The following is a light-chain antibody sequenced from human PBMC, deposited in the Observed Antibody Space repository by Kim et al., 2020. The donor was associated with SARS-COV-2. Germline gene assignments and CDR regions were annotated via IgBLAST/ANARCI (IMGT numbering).Light chain of an antibody. V-gene: IGLV1-40*01. CDR1: SSNIWAGYY. Sequence: QRVTISCTGRSSNIWAGYYVLWYQQLPGIAPKLLIFADTRRPSGVPDRVSGSKSGTSASLAITGLQAEDEADYYCQSYDSRLSGWVFGGGTQLTVL. CDR2: ADT. J-gene: IGLJ3*02. CDR3: QSYDSRLSGWV.